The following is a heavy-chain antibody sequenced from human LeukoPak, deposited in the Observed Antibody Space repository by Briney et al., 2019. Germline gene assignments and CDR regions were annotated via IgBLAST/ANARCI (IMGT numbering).Heavy chain of an antibody. V-gene: IGHV1-46*01. CDR1: GYTFTSYY. J-gene: IGHJ3*01. CDR2: INPSGGST. D-gene: IGHD2-15*01. Sequence: ASVKVSCKAPGYTFTSYYIHWVRQAPGQGLEWMGIINPSGGSTGYAQKFQGRVTMTRDTSTSTVYMELSSLTSEDTAVYYCVRASDPLSHCTGGRCFRFDFWGQGTMVTVSS. CDR3: VRASDPLSHCTGGRCFRFDF.